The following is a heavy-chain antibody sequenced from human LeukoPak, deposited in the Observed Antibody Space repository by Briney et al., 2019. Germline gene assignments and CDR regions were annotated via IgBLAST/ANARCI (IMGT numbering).Heavy chain of an antibody. J-gene: IGHJ5*01. CDR3: VRDADGGNSWFDS. D-gene: IGHD4-23*01. V-gene: IGHV3-21*01. CDR1: GFVFSTHS. Sequence: GGSPRLSCAASGFVFSTHSMNWVRQAPGKGLEWVSWISSSSGDIYYAESVRGRFTISRDDAKNSLYLQMNNVRDEDTAAYYCVRDADGGNSWFDSWGQGTLVTVSS. CDR2: ISSSSGDI.